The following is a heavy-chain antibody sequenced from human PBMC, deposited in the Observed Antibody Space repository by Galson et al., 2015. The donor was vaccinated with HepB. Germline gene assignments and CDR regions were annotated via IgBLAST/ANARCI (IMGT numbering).Heavy chain of an antibody. J-gene: IGHJ4*02. CDR1: GYSFTSYW. V-gene: IGHV5-10-1*01. D-gene: IGHD3-22*01. CDR2: IDPSDSYT. Sequence: QSGAEVKKPGESLRISCKGSGYSFTSYWISWVRQMPGKGLEWMGRIDPSDSYTNYSPSFQGHVTISADKSISTAYLQWSSLKASDTAMYYCARHKSPYYDSSGYYNYWGQGTLVTVSS. CDR3: ARHKSPYYDSSGYYNY.